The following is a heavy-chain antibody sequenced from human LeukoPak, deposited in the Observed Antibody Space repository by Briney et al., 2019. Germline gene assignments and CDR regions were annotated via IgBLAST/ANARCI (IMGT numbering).Heavy chain of an antibody. CDR1: GGSISSYY. Sequence: SETLSLTCTVSGGSISSYYWSWIRQPAGKGLEWIGRIYSSGSTNYNPSLKSRVTISVDTSKNQFSLKLRSVTAADTAVYYCARDSNYYGSGYGFDPWGQGTLVTVSS. V-gene: IGHV4-4*07. J-gene: IGHJ5*02. CDR2: IYSSGST. CDR3: ARDSNYYGSGYGFDP. D-gene: IGHD3-10*01.